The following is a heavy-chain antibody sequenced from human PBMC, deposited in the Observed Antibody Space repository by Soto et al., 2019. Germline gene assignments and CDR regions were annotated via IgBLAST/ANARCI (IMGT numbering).Heavy chain of an antibody. J-gene: IGHJ6*02. Sequence: GASMQVSCNAFGYTFNAYYMHWVRQSPGKGLEWMGVINPSGDGTSYAQKLQGRVTRTRDTSTSTVYMELSSLRSEDTAVYYCARVALGYDYADVWGQGTTVTVSS. CDR3: ARVALGYDYADV. D-gene: IGHD4-17*01. V-gene: IGHV1-46*02. CDR2: INPSGDGT. CDR1: GYTFNAYY.